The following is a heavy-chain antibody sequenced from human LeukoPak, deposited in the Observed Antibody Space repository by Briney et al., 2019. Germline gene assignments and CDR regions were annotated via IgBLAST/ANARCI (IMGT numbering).Heavy chain of an antibody. V-gene: IGHV3-15*01. Sequence: PGGSLRLSSVLSGLTFTDAWMSWVRQAPGKGLEWVGRIRNDRITDYAAPVQGRFSISRDNSKNTFYLQMNIQRTEDTAMYLCTWMATTFTDYYRGQGTLVTVSS. D-gene: IGHD5-12*01. CDR1: GLTFTDAW. CDR2: IRNDRIT. J-gene: IGHJ4*02. CDR3: TWMATTFTDYY.